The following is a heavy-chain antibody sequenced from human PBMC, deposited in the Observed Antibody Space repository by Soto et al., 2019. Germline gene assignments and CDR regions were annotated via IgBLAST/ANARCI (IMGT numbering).Heavy chain of an antibody. Sequence: SETLSLTCTVSGGSISSSNYFWSWIRQPPGKGLEWIGDINHSGSTNYNPSLRSRVTISVDTSKNQLSLKLSSVTAADTAVYYCAKALKRSSYLYYYGMDVWGQGTTVTVSS. J-gene: IGHJ6*02. CDR1: GGSISSSNYF. CDR2: INHSGST. D-gene: IGHD3-3*01. V-gene: IGHV4-39*07. CDR3: AKALKRSSYLYYYGMDV.